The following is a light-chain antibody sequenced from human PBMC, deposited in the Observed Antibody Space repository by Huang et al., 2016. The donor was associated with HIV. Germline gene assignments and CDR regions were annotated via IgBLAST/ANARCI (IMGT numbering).Light chain of an antibody. J-gene: IGKJ4*01. CDR2: GAS. Sequence: EIVLTQSPATLSLSLGESAALSCRATQSINNNLAWYQQKPGQSPRLLIYGASTRATGIPARFRGSGSGTEFTLTISSLQSEDFAVYYCQQYNNWPPLLTFGGGTKVEIK. CDR1: QSINNN. CDR3: QQYNNWPPLLT. V-gene: IGKV3-15*01.